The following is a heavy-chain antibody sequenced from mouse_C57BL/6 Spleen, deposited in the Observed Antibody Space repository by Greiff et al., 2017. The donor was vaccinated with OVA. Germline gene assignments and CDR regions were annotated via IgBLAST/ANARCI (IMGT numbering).Heavy chain of an antibody. Sequence: VQLQQPGAELVKPGASVKLSCKASGYTFTSYWMQWVKQRPGQGLEWIGEIDPSDSYTNYNQKFKGKATLTVDTSSSTAYMQLSSLTSEDSAVYYCARRGDYDRLWFAYWGQGTLVTVSA. J-gene: IGHJ3*01. D-gene: IGHD2-4*01. V-gene: IGHV1-50*01. CDR1: GYTFTSYW. CDR3: ARRGDYDRLWFAY. CDR2: IDPSDSYT.